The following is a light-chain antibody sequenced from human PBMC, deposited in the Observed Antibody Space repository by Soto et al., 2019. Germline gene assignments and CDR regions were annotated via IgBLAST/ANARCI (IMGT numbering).Light chain of an antibody. CDR2: KAS. CDR1: QSVGTW. J-gene: IGKJ1*01. CDR3: QQYNSAWT. V-gene: IGKV1-5*03. Sequence: IQMTQSPSTLSASVGDRITISCRTSQSVGTWVAWYQQKPGKAPKLLIYKASTLKSGVPSRFSGSGSGTEFTLTISSLQPDDFATYYCQQYNSAWTFGQGTKVDIK.